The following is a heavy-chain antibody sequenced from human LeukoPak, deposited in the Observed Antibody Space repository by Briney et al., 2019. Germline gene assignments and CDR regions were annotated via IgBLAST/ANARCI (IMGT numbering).Heavy chain of an antibody. CDR1: RSTFSSYS. D-gene: IGHD2-2*01. CDR2: ISSSSYI. CDR3: ARTPRGYCSSTSCPGGFDY. J-gene: IGHJ4*02. V-gene: IGHV3-21*04. Sequence: GGSLRLSCAASRSTFSSYSMNWVRQAPGKGLEWVSSISSSSYIYYADSVKGRFTISRDNAKNSLYLQMNSLRAEDTAVYYCARTPRGYCSSTSCPGGFDYWGQGTLVTVSS.